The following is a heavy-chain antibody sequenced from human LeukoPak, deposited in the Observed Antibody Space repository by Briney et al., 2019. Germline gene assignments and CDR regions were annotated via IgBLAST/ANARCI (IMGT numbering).Heavy chain of an antibody. J-gene: IGHJ5*02. CDR3: TRGSQNRITMVRGVHNWFDP. Sequence: PSETLSLTCAVYGGSFSGYYWSWIRQPPGKGLEWIGEINHSGSTNYNPSLKSRVTISVDTSKNQFSLKLSSVTAADTAVCYCTRGSQNRITMVRGVHNWFDPWGQGTLVTVSS. V-gene: IGHV4-34*01. CDR2: INHSGST. CDR1: GGSFSGYY. D-gene: IGHD3-10*01.